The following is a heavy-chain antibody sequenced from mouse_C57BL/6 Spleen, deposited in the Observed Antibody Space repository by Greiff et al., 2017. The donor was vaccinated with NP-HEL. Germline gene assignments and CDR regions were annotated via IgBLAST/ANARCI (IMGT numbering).Heavy chain of an antibody. V-gene: IGHV8-12*01. CDR2: IYWDDDK. CDR1: GFSLSTSGMG. D-gene: IGHD2-3*01. Sequence: QVTLKESGPGILQSSQTLSLTCSFSGFSLSTSGMGVSWIRQPSGMGLVWLAHIYWDDDKRYNPFLKSRLTISKDTSRNQVFLKITSVDTAATATYYCARLYDGYYPFAYWGQGTLVTVSA. CDR3: ARLYDGYYPFAY. J-gene: IGHJ3*01.